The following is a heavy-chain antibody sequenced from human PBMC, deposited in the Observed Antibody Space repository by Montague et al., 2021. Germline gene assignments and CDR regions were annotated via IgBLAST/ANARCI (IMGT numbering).Heavy chain of an antibody. Sequence: PALVKPTQTLTLTCNFSGFSLNTRAVGVGWIRQPPGKALEWLALIYWNDDKHYSPSLKSRLTITKDTSKNQVVLTMTNADPVDTATYYCARHNGGWYSDLDYWSQGTLVTVSS. CDR2: IYWNDDK. D-gene: IGHD6-19*01. CDR1: GFSLNTRAVG. V-gene: IGHV2-5*01. CDR3: ARHNGGWYSDLDY. J-gene: IGHJ4*02.